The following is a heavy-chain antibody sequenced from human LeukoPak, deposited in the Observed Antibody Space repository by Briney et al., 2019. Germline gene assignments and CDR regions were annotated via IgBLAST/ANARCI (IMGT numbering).Heavy chain of an antibody. CDR3: ARAPGYCSGGSCSLPGYFDL. CDR1: GFTFSSYW. V-gene: IGHV3-7*01. D-gene: IGHD2-15*01. J-gene: IGHJ2*01. Sequence: GGSLRLSCAASGFTFSSYWMSWVRQAPGKGLEWVANIKQDGSEKYYVDSVKGRFTISRDNAKNSLYLQMNSLRAEDTAVYYCARAPGYCSGGSCSLPGYFDLWGRGTLVTVSS. CDR2: IKQDGSEK.